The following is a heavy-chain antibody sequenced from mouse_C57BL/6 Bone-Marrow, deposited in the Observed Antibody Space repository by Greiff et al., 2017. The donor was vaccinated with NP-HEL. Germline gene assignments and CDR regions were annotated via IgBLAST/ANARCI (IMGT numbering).Heavy chain of an antibody. CDR3: ARAYYGSSPWFAY. CDR1: GFIFSDYY. J-gene: IGHJ3*01. V-gene: IGHV5-16*01. Sequence: EVKLVESEGGLVQPGSSMKLSCTASGFIFSDYYMAWVRQVPEKGLEWVANINYDGSSTYYLDSLKSRFIISRDNAKNILYLQMSSLKSEDTATYYCARAYYGSSPWFAYWGQGTLVTVSA. CDR2: INYDGSST. D-gene: IGHD1-1*01.